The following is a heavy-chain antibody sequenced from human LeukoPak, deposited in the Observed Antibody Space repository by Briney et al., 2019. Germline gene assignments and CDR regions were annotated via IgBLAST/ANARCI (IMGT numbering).Heavy chain of an antibody. Sequence: GGSLRLSCAASGFTFSSDWMSWVRQAPGKGLEWVANIKQDGSEKYYVDSVKGRFTISRDNAKNSLYLQMNSLRAEDTAVYYCARDRYYYDSSGYSRGLYYFDYWGQGTLVTVSS. J-gene: IGHJ4*02. CDR1: GFTFSSDW. D-gene: IGHD3-22*01. CDR3: ARDRYYYDSSGYSRGLYYFDY. CDR2: IKQDGSEK. V-gene: IGHV3-7*01.